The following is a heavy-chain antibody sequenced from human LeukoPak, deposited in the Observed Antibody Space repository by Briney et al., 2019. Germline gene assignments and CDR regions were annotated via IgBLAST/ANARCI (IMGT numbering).Heavy chain of an antibody. Sequence: PGGSLRLSCAASGFSFSTYTMNWVRQAPGKGLEWVSAINGRGDSTFYADSVKGQFTISRDNSKSTVYLQMNSLRAEDTAVYYCAKDLGIQLWLVFDYWGQGTLVTVSS. V-gene: IGHV3-23*01. D-gene: IGHD5-18*01. CDR1: GFSFSTYT. CDR2: INGRGDST. J-gene: IGHJ4*02. CDR3: AKDLGIQLWLVFDY.